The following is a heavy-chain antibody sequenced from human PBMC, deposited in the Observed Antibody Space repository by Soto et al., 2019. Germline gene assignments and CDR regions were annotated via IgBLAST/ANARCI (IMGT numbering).Heavy chain of an antibody. Sequence: SETLSLTCTVSGGSISSGGYYWSWIRQHPGKGLEWIGYIYYSGTTYYNPSLKSRVSISVDTSKNQFSLKLSSVTAADTAVYYCAREKFTVTTSVGVVYYGMDVWGQGTTVTVSS. J-gene: IGHJ6*02. CDR2: IYYSGTT. D-gene: IGHD4-17*01. CDR1: GGSISSGGYY. CDR3: AREKFTVTTSVGVVYYGMDV. V-gene: IGHV4-31*03.